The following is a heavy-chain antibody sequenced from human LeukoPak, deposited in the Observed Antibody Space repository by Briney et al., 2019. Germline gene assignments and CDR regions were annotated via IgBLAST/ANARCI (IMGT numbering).Heavy chain of an antibody. CDR1: GGSISSGGYY. Sequence: PSETLSLTCTVSGGSISSGGYYWTWIRKPPGKGLEWIGYMSQSGSTYYNPSLKSRVTISVDTSKSQFSLKLTSVTAADTAVYYCARDWSGPYYFDYWGQGTLVTVSS. D-gene: IGHD3-3*01. J-gene: IGHJ4*01. CDR2: MSQSGST. V-gene: IGHV4-31*03. CDR3: ARDWSGPYYFDY.